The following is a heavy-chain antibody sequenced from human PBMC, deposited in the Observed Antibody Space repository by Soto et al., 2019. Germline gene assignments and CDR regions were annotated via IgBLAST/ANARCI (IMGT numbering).Heavy chain of an antibody. D-gene: IGHD3-22*01. V-gene: IGHV1-24*01. CDR2: FDPEDGET. CDR3: ASLYYYDSSGSGFDY. CDR1: GYTLTELS. Sequence: ASVKVSCKVSGYTLTELSMHWVRQAPGKGLEWMGGFDPEDGETIYAQKFQGRATMTEDTSTDTAYMELSSLRSEDTAVYYCASLYYYDSSGSGFDYWGQGTLVTVSS. J-gene: IGHJ4*02.